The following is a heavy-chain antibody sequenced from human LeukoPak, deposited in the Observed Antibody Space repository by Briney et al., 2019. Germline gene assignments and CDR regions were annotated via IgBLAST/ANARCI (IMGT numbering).Heavy chain of an antibody. V-gene: IGHV1-69*05. D-gene: IGHD2-2*01. CDR1: GGTFSSYA. J-gene: IGHJ5*02. CDR2: IIPIFGTA. Sequence: SVKVSCKASGGTFSSYAIGWVRQAPGQGLEWMGGIIPIFGTANYAQKFQGRVTITTDESTSTAYMELSSLRSEDTAVYYCARWGHCSSTSCYPEWFDPWGQGTLVTVSS. CDR3: ARWGHCSSTSCYPEWFDP.